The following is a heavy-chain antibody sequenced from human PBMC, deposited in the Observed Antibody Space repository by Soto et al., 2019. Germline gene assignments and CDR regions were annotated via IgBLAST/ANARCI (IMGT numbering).Heavy chain of an antibody. Sequence: ASVKVSCKASGYTFTINDVSWVRQATGRGLEWMGWMNPGSGDTGYAQKFQGRVTMTRDISIATAYMELNSLTSEDTAIYYCARMESFGSLNWFDPWGQGTLVTVSS. J-gene: IGHJ5*02. D-gene: IGHD5-18*01. CDR1: GYTFTIND. CDR2: MNPGSGDT. V-gene: IGHV1-8*02. CDR3: ARMESFGSLNWFDP.